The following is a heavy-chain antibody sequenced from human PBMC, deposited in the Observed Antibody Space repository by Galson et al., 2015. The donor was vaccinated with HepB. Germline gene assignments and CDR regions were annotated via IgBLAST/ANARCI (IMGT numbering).Heavy chain of an antibody. Sequence: SVKVSCKASGYTFTSYYMHWVRQAPGQGLEWMGIINPSGGGTSYAQKFQGRVTMTRDTSTSTVYMELSSLRSEDTAVYYCARTGGSYYGETNINRRNWFDPWGQGTLVTVSS. CDR2: INPSGGGT. V-gene: IGHV1-46*01. CDR1: GYTFTSYY. D-gene: IGHD1-26*01. CDR3: ARTGGSYYGETNINRRNWFDP. J-gene: IGHJ5*02.